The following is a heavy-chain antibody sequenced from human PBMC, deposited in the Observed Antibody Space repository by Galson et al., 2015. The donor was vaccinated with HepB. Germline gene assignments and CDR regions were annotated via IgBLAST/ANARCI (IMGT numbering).Heavy chain of an antibody. CDR3: ARVPLSSGWPSAAVDI. CDR2: ISSSSSYT. CDR1: GFTFSDYY. D-gene: IGHD6-19*01. J-gene: IGHJ3*02. Sequence: SLRLSCAASGFTFSDYYMSWIRQAPGKGLEWVSYISSSSSYTNYADSVKGRFTISRDNAKNSLYLQMNSLRAEDTAVYYCARVPLSSGWPSAAVDIWGQGTMVTVSS. V-gene: IGHV3-11*06.